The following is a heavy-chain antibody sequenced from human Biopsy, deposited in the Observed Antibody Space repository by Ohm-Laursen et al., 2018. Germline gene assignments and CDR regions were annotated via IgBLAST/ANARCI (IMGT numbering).Heavy chain of an antibody. CDR2: TSGGGTI. CDR1: GFSFSDYH. CDR3: ARDTRWSPYSMDV. V-gene: IGHV3-11*01. Sequence: SLRLSCAASGFSFSDYHMRWIRLAPGGGLEWVSYTSGGGTIYYGDSMKGRVTISRDNAKNSLYLQMPNLRAEDTAIYYCARDTRWSPYSMDVWGQGTTVTVSS. D-gene: IGHD4-23*01. J-gene: IGHJ6*02.